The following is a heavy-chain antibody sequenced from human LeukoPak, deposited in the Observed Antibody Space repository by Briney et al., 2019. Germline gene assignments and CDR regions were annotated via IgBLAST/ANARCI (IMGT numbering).Heavy chain of an antibody. J-gene: IGHJ4*02. V-gene: IGHV4-59*01. Sequence: PSETLSLTCTVSGGSISSYYWSWIRQPPGKGLEWIGYIYYSGSTNYNPSLKSRVTISVDTSKNQFSLKLSSVTAADTAVYYCARDGDFMVRVHYFDYWGQGTLVTVSS. CDR2: IYYSGST. CDR1: GGSISSYY. D-gene: IGHD3-10*01. CDR3: ARDGDFMVRVHYFDY.